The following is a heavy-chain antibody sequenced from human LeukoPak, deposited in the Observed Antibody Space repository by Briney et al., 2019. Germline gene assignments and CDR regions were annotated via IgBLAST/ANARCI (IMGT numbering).Heavy chain of an antibody. D-gene: IGHD3-3*01. V-gene: IGHV1-2*02. CDR3: ARSGSGKIYYDFWSGSHPEGY. CDR1: GYTFTGYY. J-gene: IGHJ4*02. Sequence: ASVKVSCKASGYTFTGYYMHWVRQAPGQGLEWMGWINPNSGGTNYAQKLQGRVTMTTDTSTSTAYMELRSLRSDDTAVYYCARSGSGKIYYDFWSGSHPEGYWGQGTLVTVSS. CDR2: INPNSGGT.